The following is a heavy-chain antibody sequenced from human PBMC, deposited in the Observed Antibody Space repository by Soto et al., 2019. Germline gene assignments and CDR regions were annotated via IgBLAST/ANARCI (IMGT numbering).Heavy chain of an antibody. V-gene: IGHV3-21*01. Sequence: EVQLVESVGGLVKPGGSLRLSCAASGFTFSSYSMNWVRQAPGKGLEWVSSISSSSFSINYADSVKGRFSISRDNAQNSLHLQMNNLRAEDTAVYYCARNESSNIYGMDVWGQGTTVTVSS. CDR1: GFTFSSYS. CDR2: ISSSSFSI. J-gene: IGHJ6*02. D-gene: IGHD6-6*01. CDR3: ARNESSNIYGMDV.